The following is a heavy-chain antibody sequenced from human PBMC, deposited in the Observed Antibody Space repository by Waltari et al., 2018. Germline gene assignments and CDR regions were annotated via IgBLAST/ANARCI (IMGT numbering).Heavy chain of an antibody. Sequence: QVQLVESGGGVVQPGRSLRLSCAASGFTLSSYGLHWVRQAPGKGLEWVAVIWYDGSNKYYADSVKGRFTISRDNSKNTLYLQMNSLRAEDTAVYYCARTYAFEHIDYWGQGTLVTVSS. J-gene: IGHJ4*02. V-gene: IGHV3-33*01. CDR2: IWYDGSNK. CDR3: ARTYAFEHIDY. CDR1: GFTLSSYG. D-gene: IGHD3-16*01.